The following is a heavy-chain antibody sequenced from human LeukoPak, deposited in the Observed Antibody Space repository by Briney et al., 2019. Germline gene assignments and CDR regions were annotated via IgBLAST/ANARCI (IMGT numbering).Heavy chain of an antibody. Sequence: SGGSLRLSCEVSGFTFRNYGMHWVRQAPNKGLEWVAVVSNEGDQKFYAASVKGRFTISRDNSKNTLFLQMNGLRLEDTARYYCVQDPKIVGETLGDYWGQGTLVIVS. V-gene: IGHV3-30*18. D-gene: IGHD1-26*01. CDR2: VSNEGDQK. CDR3: VQDPKIVGETLGDY. J-gene: IGHJ4*02. CDR1: GFTFRNYG.